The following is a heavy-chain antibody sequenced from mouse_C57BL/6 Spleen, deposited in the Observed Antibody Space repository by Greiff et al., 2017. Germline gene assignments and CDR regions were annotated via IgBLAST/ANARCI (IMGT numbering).Heavy chain of an antibody. V-gene: IGHV2-6*03. CDR3: ARTAGDYDAWFAY. D-gene: IGHD2-4*01. Sequence: VKLMESGPGLVAPSQSLSITCTVSGFSLTSYGVHWVRQPPGKGLEWLVVIWSDGSTTYNSALKSRLSISKDNSKSQVFLNMNSLQTDDTAMYYCARTAGDYDAWFAYWGQGTLVTVSA. J-gene: IGHJ3*01. CDR2: IWSDGST. CDR1: GFSLTSYG.